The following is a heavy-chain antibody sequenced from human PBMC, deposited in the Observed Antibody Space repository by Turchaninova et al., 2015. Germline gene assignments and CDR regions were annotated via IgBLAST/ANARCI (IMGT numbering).Heavy chain of an antibody. CDR3: ARISMVRGQRINYYFGMDV. J-gene: IGHJ6*02. CDR2: IFLNDAK. D-gene: IGHD3-10*01. V-gene: IGHV2-26*01. CDR1: GFSLSNARMG. Sequence: QVTLKESGPVLVKPTETLTLTCTVSGFSLSNARMGVSWIRQPPGKALEWLAHIFLNDAKSYHTSLKLQLTISNDHPKPQVVLNVTNIDPVDTGTYYCARISMVRGQRINYYFGMDVWGQGTTVTVSS.